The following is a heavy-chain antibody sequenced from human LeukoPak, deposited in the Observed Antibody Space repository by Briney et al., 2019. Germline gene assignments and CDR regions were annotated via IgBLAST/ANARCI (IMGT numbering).Heavy chain of an antibody. CDR1: GFTFSSYG. CDR2: ISYDGSNK. CDR3: ARANRKRITIFGVVPNWFDP. J-gene: IGHJ5*02. Sequence: GRSLRLSCAASGFTFSSYGMHWVRQAPGKGLEWVAVISYDGSNKYYADSVKGRFTISRDNAKNSLYLQMNSLRAEDTAVYYCARANRKRITIFGVVPNWFDPWGQGTLVTVSS. D-gene: IGHD3-3*01. V-gene: IGHV3-30*03.